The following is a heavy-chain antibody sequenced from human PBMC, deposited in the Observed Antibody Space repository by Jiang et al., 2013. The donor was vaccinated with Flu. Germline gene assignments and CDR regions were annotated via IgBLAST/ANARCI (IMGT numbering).Heavy chain of an antibody. CDR3: ARTLHYYDSSGYYGFFFDY. CDR2: IDWDDDK. Sequence: KPTQTLTLTCTFSGFSLSTSGMRVSWIRQPPGKALEWLARIDWDDDKFYSTSLKTRLTISKDTSKNQVVLTMTNMDPVDTATYYCARTLHYYDSSGYYGFFFDYWGQGTLVTVSS. D-gene: IGHD3-22*01. CDR1: GFSLSTSGMR. V-gene: IGHV2-70*04. J-gene: IGHJ4*02.